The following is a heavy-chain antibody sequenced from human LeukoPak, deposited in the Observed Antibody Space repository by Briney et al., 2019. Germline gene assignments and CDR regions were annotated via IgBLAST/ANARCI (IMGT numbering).Heavy chain of an antibody. CDR2: ISGSSSYI. J-gene: IGHJ4*02. CDR3: ARDSYGDANFDS. CDR1: GFTFSSHS. Sequence: GGSLRLSCAASGFTFSSHSMNWVRQAPGKGLEGVSSISGSSSYIYYADSVKGRFTISRDISKNAVYLQMNSLRAEDTAVYYCARDSYGDANFDSWGQGTLVTVSS. D-gene: IGHD4-17*01. V-gene: IGHV3-21*04.